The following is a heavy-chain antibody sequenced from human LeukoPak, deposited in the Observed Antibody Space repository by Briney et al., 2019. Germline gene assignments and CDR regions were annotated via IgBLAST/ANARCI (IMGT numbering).Heavy chain of an antibody. D-gene: IGHD3-9*01. V-gene: IGHV4-4*02. Sequence: SETLSLTCAVSGDSISNNHWWSGVRQSPEKGLEWIGEIHHSGSTTYNASLKSGVTISVDNSKNLISLNLRSVAAADTAVYYCATPTYFVILSAGWGQGTLVTVSS. J-gene: IGHJ4*02. CDR1: GDSISNNHW. CDR3: ATPTYFVILSAG. CDR2: IHHSGST.